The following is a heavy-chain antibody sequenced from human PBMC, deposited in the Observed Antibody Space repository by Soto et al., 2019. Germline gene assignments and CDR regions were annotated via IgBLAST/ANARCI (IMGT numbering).Heavy chain of an antibody. CDR2: IIPIFGTA. J-gene: IGHJ6*02. V-gene: IGHV1-69*13. CDR3: ASAIRSYDFWSGYYNDYYYGMDV. CDR1: GGTFSSYA. Sequence: SVKVSCKASGGTFSSYAISWVRQAPGQGLEWMGGIIPIFGTANYAQKFQGRVTITADESTSTAYMELSSLRSEDTAVYYCASAIRSYDFWSGYYNDYYYGMDVWGQGTTVTVSS. D-gene: IGHD3-3*01.